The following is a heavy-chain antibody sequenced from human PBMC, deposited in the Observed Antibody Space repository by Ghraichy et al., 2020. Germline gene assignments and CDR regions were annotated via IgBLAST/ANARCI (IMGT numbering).Heavy chain of an antibody. CDR3: AKPLVGATVDY. D-gene: IGHD1-26*01. Sequence: GGSLRLSCAASGFTFSSYGMHWVRQAPGKGLEWVAVISYDGSNKYYADSVKGRFTISRDNSKNTLYLQMNSLRAEDTAVYYCAKPLVGATVDYWGQGTLVTVSS. CDR2: ISYDGSNK. CDR1: GFTFSSYG. J-gene: IGHJ4*02. V-gene: IGHV3-30*18.